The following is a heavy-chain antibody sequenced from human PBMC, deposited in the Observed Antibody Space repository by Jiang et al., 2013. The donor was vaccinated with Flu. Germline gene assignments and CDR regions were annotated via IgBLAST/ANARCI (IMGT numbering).Heavy chain of an antibody. Sequence: LLKPSETLSLTCALYGGSFSGYYWSWIRQPPGKGLEWIGEINHSGSTNYNPSLKSRVTISVDTSKNQFSLKLSSVTAADTAVYYCARGDCSSTSCLTTWGQGTLVTVSS. J-gene: IGHJ4*02. CDR2: INHSGST. D-gene: IGHD2-2*01. CDR1: GGSFSGYY. V-gene: IGHV4-34*01. CDR3: ARGDCSSTSCLTT.